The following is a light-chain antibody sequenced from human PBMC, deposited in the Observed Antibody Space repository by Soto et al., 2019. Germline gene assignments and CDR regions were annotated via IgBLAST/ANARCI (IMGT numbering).Light chain of an antibody. Sequence: QSALTQPPSVSEAPRQRVTISCSGSSSNIGTNAVTWYQQLPGKAPELLIYYDDLLPSGVSDRFSGSKSGTSASLAISGLQSEDEADYYCAASDDSLNAYVFGTGTKVTVL. V-gene: IGLV1-36*01. CDR3: AASDDSLNAYV. CDR2: YDD. J-gene: IGLJ1*01. CDR1: SSNIGTNA.